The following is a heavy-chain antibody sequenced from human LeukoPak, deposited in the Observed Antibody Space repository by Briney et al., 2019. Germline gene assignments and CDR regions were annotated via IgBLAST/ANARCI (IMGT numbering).Heavy chain of an antibody. D-gene: IGHD1-26*01. J-gene: IGHJ4*02. CDR2: ISSSSSYI. CDR1: GFTFSSYS. Sequence: GGSLRLSCAASGFTFSSYSMNWVRQAPGKGLEWVSSISSSSSYIYYADSVKGRFTISRDNAKNSLYLQMNSLRAEDTALYYCAKDIVGATGPVYFDYWGQGTLVTVSS. CDR3: AKDIVGATGPVYFDY. V-gene: IGHV3-21*04.